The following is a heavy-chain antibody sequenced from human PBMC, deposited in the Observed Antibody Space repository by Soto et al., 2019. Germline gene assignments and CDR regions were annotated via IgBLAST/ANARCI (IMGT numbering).Heavy chain of an antibody. CDR1: GFTFSSYA. Sequence: GESLKISCAASGFTFSSYAMSWVRQAPGKGLEWVSVISGSGGSTYYADSVKGRFTISRDNSKNTLYLQMNSLRAEDTAVYYCAKGRRGYSYGFFDFWGQGTLVTVSS. V-gene: IGHV3-23*01. CDR2: ISGSGGST. CDR3: AKGRRGYSYGFFDF. J-gene: IGHJ4*02. D-gene: IGHD5-18*01.